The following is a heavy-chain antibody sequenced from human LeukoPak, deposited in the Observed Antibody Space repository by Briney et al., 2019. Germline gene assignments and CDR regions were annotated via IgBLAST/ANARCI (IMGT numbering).Heavy chain of an antibody. D-gene: IGHD4-23*01. CDR1: SGSISSSSYY. CDR2: IYYSGNT. V-gene: IGHV4-39*07. CDR3: ARCYYGGNVIFDY. J-gene: IGHJ4*02. Sequence: SETLSLTCTVSSGSISSSSYYWGWIRQPPGKGLEWIGSIYYSGNTYYNPSLKSRVTISVDTSKNQFSLKLSSVTAADTAVYYCARCYYGGNVIFDYWGQGTLVTVSS.